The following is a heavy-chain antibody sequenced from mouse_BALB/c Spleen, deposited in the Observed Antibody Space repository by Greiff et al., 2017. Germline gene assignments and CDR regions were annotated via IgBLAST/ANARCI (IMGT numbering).Heavy chain of an antibody. V-gene: IGHV1-69*01. Sequence: VQLQQPGAELVMPGASVKMSCKASGYTFTDYWMHWVKQRPGQGLEWIGAIDTSDSYTSYNQKFKGKATLTVDESSSTAYMELSSLTSEDSAVYYCARPYYGTFYAMDYWGQGTSVTVSS. CDR2: IDTSDSYT. CDR1: GYTFTDYW. J-gene: IGHJ4*01. D-gene: IGHD2-10*01. CDR3: ARPYYGTFYAMDY.